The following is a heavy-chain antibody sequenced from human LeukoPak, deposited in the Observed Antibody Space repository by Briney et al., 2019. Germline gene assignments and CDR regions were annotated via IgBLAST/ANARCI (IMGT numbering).Heavy chain of an antibody. Sequence: GGSLRVSCAASGFTFSSYAMSWVRQAPGKGLEWVSAISGSGGSTYYADAVKGRFTISRDNSKNTLYLQMNSLRAEDTAVYYCAKSSVYDSSGYYPDAFDIWGQGTMVTVSS. CDR2: ISGSGGST. D-gene: IGHD3-22*01. J-gene: IGHJ3*02. V-gene: IGHV3-23*01. CDR1: GFTFSSYA. CDR3: AKSSVYDSSGYYPDAFDI.